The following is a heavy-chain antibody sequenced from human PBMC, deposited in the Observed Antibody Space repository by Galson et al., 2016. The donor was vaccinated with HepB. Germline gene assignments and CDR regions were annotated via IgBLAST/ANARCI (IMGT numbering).Heavy chain of an antibody. Sequence: SVKVSCKVSGGSFNNYAISWVRQAPGQGLEWMGWVSAFNGNTDYAQKFQDRVIMTTATSTTTAYMELRSLRYEDTAVYYCARDHGGPVDYWGQGTLVTVSS. CDR3: ARDHGGPVDY. CDR2: VSAFNGNT. D-gene: IGHD4-23*01. V-gene: IGHV1-18*01. CDR1: GGSFNNYA. J-gene: IGHJ4*02.